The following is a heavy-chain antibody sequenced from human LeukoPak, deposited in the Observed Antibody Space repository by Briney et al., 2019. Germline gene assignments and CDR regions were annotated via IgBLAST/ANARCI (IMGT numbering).Heavy chain of an antibody. J-gene: IGHJ3*02. D-gene: IGHD3-22*01. CDR2: INPNSGGT. CDR3: ARDLNSSGYYYLVAFDI. V-gene: IGHV1-2*02. Sequence: ASVKVSCKASGYTFTGYYMHWVRQAPGQGLEWMGWINPNSGGTNYAQKFQGRVTMTTDTSTSTAYMELRSLRSDDTAVYYCARDLNSSGYYYLVAFDIWGQGTMVTVSS. CDR1: GYTFTGYY.